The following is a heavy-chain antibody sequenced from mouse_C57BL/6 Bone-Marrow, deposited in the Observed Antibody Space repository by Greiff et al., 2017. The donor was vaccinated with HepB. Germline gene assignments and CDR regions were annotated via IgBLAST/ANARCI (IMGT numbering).Heavy chain of an antibody. Sequence: QVQLQQSGAELVRPGASVTLSCKASGYTFTDYEMHWVKQTPVHGLEWIGAIDPETGGTAYNQKFKGKAILTADKSSSTAYMALRSLTSEDSAVYYCTSPGGYGSSWYFDVWGTGTTVTVSS. CDR1: GYTFTDYE. CDR2: IDPETGGT. V-gene: IGHV1-15*01. CDR3: TSPGGYGSSWYFDV. J-gene: IGHJ1*03. D-gene: IGHD1-1*01.